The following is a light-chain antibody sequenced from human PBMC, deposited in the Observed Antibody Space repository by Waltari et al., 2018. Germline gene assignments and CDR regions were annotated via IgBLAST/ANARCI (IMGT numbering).Light chain of an antibody. J-gene: IGKJ2*03. V-gene: IGKV3-20*01. CDR2: DAS. Sequence: EIVLTQSPGTLSLSPGERATLSCRASQSVTSDYLAWYRQKPGQAPRLLIYDASTRATGLPDRFSGSGSGTDFSLTISRLEPEDSAVYYCQQYGTPLGNSFGQGTTLEIK. CDR1: QSVTSDY. CDR3: QQYGTPLGNS.